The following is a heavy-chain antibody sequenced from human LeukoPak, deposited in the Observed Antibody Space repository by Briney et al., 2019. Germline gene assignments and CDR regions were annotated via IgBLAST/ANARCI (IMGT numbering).Heavy chain of an antibody. CDR3: AKDTSGYDNFDAFDI. D-gene: IGHD5-12*01. V-gene: IGHV3-9*01. CDR1: GFTFDDYA. Sequence: PGRSLRLSSAASGFTFDDYAMHWVRQAPGKGLEWVSGISWNSGSIGYADSVKGRFTISRDNAKNSLYLQMNSLRAEDTALYYCAKDTSGYDNFDAFDIWGQGTMVTVSS. J-gene: IGHJ3*02. CDR2: ISWNSGSI.